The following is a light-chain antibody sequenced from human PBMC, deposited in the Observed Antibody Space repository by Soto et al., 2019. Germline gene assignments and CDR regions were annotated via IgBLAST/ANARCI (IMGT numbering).Light chain of an antibody. CDR1: SSDVGGYNY. Sequence: QSALTQPASVSGSPGQSITISCTGTSSDVGGYNYVSWYQQHPGKAPKLMIYDISNRPSGVSNRFSGSKSCNKTSLTISGVPAEDEGAYYCSSYTTRSTRVFGTGTKVTVL. CDR3: SSYTTRSTRV. J-gene: IGLJ1*01. V-gene: IGLV2-14*03. CDR2: DIS.